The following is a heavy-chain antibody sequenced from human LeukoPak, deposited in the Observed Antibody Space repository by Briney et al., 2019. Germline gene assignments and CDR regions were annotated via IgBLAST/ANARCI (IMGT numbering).Heavy chain of an antibody. Sequence: GGSLRLSCAATGFTFKDYGMRWVRQPPGKGLEWVSGINWKGGGTDYADSVKGRFTISRDNAKNSLYLQMTSLRPEDTALYYCAKHLRAANTYIFFGLDVWGQGTTVSVSS. CDR2: INWKGGGT. D-gene: IGHD2-15*01. J-gene: IGHJ6*02. CDR1: GFTFKDYG. CDR3: AKHLRAANTYIFFGLDV. V-gene: IGHV3-20*04.